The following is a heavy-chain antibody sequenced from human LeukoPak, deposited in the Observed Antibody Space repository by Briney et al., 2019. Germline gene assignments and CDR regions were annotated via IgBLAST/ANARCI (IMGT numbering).Heavy chain of an antibody. J-gene: IGHJ3*02. CDR3: ARDPIRVYYDSSGADAFDI. D-gene: IGHD3-22*01. Sequence: GALRLSCAASGFTFSSYEMNWVRQAPGKGLEWVSYISSSGSTIYYADFVKGRFTISRDNAKNSLYLQMNSLRAEDTAVHYCARDPIRVYYDSSGADAFDIWGQGTMVTVSS. V-gene: IGHV3-48*03. CDR1: GFTFSSYE. CDR2: ISSSGSTI.